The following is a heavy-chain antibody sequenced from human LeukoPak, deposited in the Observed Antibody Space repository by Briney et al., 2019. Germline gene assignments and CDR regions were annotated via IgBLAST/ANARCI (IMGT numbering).Heavy chain of an antibody. J-gene: IGHJ4*02. Sequence: PGGSLRLSCAASGFTFSSYDMTWVRQAPGRGLEWVSAISGSGGSTYYADSVKGRFTISRDNSKNTLYLQMNSLRAEDTAVYYCATNYDSSGYLYYFDYWGQGTLVTVSS. CDR2: ISGSGGST. CDR3: ATNYDSSGYLYYFDY. CDR1: GFTFSSYD. V-gene: IGHV3-23*01. D-gene: IGHD3-22*01.